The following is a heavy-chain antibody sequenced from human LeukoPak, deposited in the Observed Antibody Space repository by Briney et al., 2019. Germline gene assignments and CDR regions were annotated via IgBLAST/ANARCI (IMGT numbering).Heavy chain of an antibody. V-gene: IGHV3-23*01. J-gene: IGHJ6*02. CDR1: RFTFSNFA. Sequence: GGSLRLSCAASRFTFSNFAMSWVRQAPGKGLEWVSTITASGDHTHYTDSVKGRFTISRDNSKNTLYLQMSSLGAEDTAVYFCAKYYPFWSGSSRYDMDVWGQGTTVTVSS. CDR2: ITASGDHT. CDR3: AKYYPFWSGSSRYDMDV. D-gene: IGHD3-3*01.